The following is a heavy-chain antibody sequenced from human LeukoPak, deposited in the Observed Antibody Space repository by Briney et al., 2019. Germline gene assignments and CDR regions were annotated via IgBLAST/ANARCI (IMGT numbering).Heavy chain of an antibody. CDR1: GYTFTGYY. CDR2: IVPIFGTA. J-gene: IGHJ4*02. V-gene: IGHV1-69*05. D-gene: IGHD6-19*01. CDR3: ARDLVFSGWWGFDY. Sequence: SVKVSCKASGYTFTGYYVHWVRQAPGQGLEWMGWIVPIFGTANYAQKFQGRVTITTDESTSTAYMELSSLRSEDTAVYYCARDLVFSGWWGFDYWGQGTLVTVSS.